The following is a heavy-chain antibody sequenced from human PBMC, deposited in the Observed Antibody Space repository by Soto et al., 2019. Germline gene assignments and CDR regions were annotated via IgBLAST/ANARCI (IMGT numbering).Heavy chain of an antibody. CDR1: GYTITSYY. D-gene: IGHD3-16*01. J-gene: IGHJ3*02. CDR2: INPSGGST. CDR3: ARDRSDDKVWGSYPLGHGAFDI. V-gene: IGHV1-46*01. Sequence: ASVKVSCKASGYTITSYYSHWVRQAPGQGLEWMGIINPSGGSTGYAQKFQGRVTLTREMYTSTVYMELSSLRSDDTAVYYCARDRSDDKVWGSYPLGHGAFDIWGQGTLVTVSS.